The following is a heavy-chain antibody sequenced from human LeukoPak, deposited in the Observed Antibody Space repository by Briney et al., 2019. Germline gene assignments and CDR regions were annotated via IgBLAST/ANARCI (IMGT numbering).Heavy chain of an antibody. CDR1: GLTFSTSG. CDR3: ATETNGRHYDY. D-gene: IGHD1-14*01. V-gene: IGHV3-21*06. CDR2: IGPTGFDR. J-gene: IGHJ4*02. Sequence: PGGSLRLSCATSGLTFSTSGFNWVRQAPGKGLEWVASIGPTGFDRYHADSIKGRFTISRDNANNFLYLQMDSLRAEDTAVYYCATETNGRHYDYWGQGTLLTVSS.